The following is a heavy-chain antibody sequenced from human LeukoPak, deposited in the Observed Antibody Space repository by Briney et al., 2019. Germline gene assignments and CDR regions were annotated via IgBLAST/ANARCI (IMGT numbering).Heavy chain of an antibody. CDR2: ISYDGSNK. Sequence: PGRSLRLSCAASGFTFSSYGMHWVRQAPGKGREWGAVISYDGSNKYYADSVKGRFTISRDNSKNTLYLKMNSLRAEDTAVYYCAKDSYAHYYYYGMDVWGQGTTVTVSS. CDR3: AKDSYAHYYYYGMDV. CDR1: GFTFSSYG. V-gene: IGHV3-30*18. D-gene: IGHD4-17*01. J-gene: IGHJ6*02.